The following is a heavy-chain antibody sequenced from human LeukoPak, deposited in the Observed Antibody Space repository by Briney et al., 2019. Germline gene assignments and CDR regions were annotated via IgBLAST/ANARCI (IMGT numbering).Heavy chain of an antibody. Sequence: PGGSLRLSCTASGFTFSSYAMSWVRQAPGKGPEWVSTISGSGGTTYYADSVKGRFTISRDNSRNTEYLQMNSLRAEDTAVYYCAKRTLTPSESHSPLDYWGQGTLVTVSS. V-gene: IGHV3-23*01. J-gene: IGHJ4*02. D-gene: IGHD1-26*01. CDR3: AKRTLTPSESHSPLDY. CDR2: ISGSGGTT. CDR1: GFTFSSYA.